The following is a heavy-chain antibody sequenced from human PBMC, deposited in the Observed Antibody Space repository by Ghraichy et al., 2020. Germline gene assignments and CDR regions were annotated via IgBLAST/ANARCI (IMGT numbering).Heavy chain of an antibody. Sequence: SVKVSCKASGGTFSSYAISWVRQAPGQGLEWMGGIIPIFGTANYAQKFQGRVTITADESTSTAYMELSSLRSEDTAVYYCARVRNDYGEASPNYYYYGMDVWGQGTTVTVSS. V-gene: IGHV1-69*13. CDR3: ARVRNDYGEASPNYYYYGMDV. D-gene: IGHD4-17*01. J-gene: IGHJ6*02. CDR1: GGTFSSYA. CDR2: IIPIFGTA.